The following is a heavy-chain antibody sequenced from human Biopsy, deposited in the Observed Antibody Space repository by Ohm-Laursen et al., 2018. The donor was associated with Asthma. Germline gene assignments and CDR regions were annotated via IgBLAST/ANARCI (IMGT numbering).Heavy chain of an antibody. D-gene: IGHD2-2*01. CDR2: INPSGGST. CDR3: ARGSGSSLSYPDAFDI. J-gene: IGHJ3*02. CDR1: GYTFTSYY. V-gene: IGHV1-46*01. Sequence: ASVKVSCKASGYTFTSYYMHWVRQAPGQGLEWMGIINPSGGSTSYAQKFQGRATMTRDTSTSTVYMELRSLRSDDTAVYYCARGSGSSLSYPDAFDIWGQGTMVTVS.